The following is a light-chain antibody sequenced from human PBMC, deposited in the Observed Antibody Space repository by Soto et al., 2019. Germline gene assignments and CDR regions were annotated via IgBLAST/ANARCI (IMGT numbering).Light chain of an antibody. J-gene: IGLJ1*01. CDR2: EVS. CDR1: SSDVGGYNY. V-gene: IGLV2-14*01. CDR3: SSYGSTSTRYV. Sequence: QSALTQPASVSGSPGQSITISCTGTSSDVGGYNYVSWCQQHPGKAPKLMIYEVSNRPSGVSNRFSGSKSANTASLTISGLQAEDEADYFCSSYGSTSTRYVFGTGTKVTVL.